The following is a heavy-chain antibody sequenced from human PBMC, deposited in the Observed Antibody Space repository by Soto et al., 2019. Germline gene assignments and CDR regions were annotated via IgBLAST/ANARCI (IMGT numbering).Heavy chain of an antibody. Sequence: QVQLQQWGAGLLKPSETLSLTCAVYGGSFSGYYWSWIRQPPGKGLEWIGEISHSGSTNYNPSLKSLVTISVDTSKNQFSLKLSSVTAADTAVYYCARGYSGSYPGYYFDYWGQGTLVTVSS. D-gene: IGHD1-26*01. V-gene: IGHV4-34*01. CDR1: GGSFSGYY. CDR2: ISHSGST. J-gene: IGHJ4*02. CDR3: ARGYSGSYPGYYFDY.